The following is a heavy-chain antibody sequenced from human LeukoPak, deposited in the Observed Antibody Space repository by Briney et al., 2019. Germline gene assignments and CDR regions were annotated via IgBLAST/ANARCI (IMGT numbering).Heavy chain of an antibody. CDR1: GGSISSYY. D-gene: IGHD2-21*01. CDR2: IYTSGST. Sequence: SETLSLTCTVSGGSISSYYWSWIRQPAGKGLEWIGRIYTSGSTNYNPTLKSRVTMSVDTSKNQFSLKLSSVTAADTAVYYCARGGGGVRREDFDYWGQGTLVTVSS. J-gene: IGHJ4*02. V-gene: IGHV4-4*07. CDR3: ARGGGGVRREDFDY.